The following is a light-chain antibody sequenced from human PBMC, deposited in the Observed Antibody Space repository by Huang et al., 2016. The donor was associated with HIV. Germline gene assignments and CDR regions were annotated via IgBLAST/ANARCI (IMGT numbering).Light chain of an antibody. CDR2: WSS. Sequence: EIVMTQSPATLSVSPGERVTLSCRANRSVSTNLAWYQQRPGQDPRLLIYWSSTRAPGIPARFSGSGSGTDFSLTISSLQSEDFALYYCHQYNNWLLSFGGGTRVDI. V-gene: IGKV3-15*01. CDR1: RSVSTN. CDR3: HQYNNWLLS. J-gene: IGKJ4*01.